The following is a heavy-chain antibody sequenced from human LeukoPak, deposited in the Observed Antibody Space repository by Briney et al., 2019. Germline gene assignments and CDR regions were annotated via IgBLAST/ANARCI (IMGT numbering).Heavy chain of an antibody. D-gene: IGHD6-19*01. CDR2: IWYDGSNK. V-gene: IGHV3-33*01. CDR1: GFTFSSYG. Sequence: GGSLRPSCAASGFTFSSYGMHWVRQAPGKGLEWVAVIWYDGSNKYYADSVKGRFTISRDNSKNTLYLQMNSLRAEDTAVYYCARLPYSSGWGYYFDYWGQGTLVTVSS. CDR3: ARLPYSSGWGYYFDY. J-gene: IGHJ4*02.